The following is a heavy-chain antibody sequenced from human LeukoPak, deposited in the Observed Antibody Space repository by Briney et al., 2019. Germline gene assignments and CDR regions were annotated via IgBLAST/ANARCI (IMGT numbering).Heavy chain of an antibody. CDR1: GGSISSSNW. V-gene: IGHV4-4*02. D-gene: IGHD3-3*01. CDR2: IYHSGST. Sequence: SGTLSLTCAVSGGSISSSNWWSWVRQPPGKGLEWIGEIYHSGSTNYNPSLKSRVTISVNKSKNQFSLKLSSVTAADTAVYYCARVVFPYYDFWSGSRYYFDYWGQGTLVTVSS. J-gene: IGHJ4*02. CDR3: ARVVFPYYDFWSGSRYYFDY.